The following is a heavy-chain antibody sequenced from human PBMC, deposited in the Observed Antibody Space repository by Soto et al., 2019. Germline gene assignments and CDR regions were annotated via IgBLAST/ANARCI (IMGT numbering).Heavy chain of an antibody. Sequence: SGPTLVNPTETLTLTCTGSGFSLSNAGMGVSWIRQPPGKALEWLAHIFSNDEKSYSTSLKSRLTISKDTSKSQVVLTMTNMDPVDTATYSCARMAGDYDNYYDMDGWREGSTITVAS. J-gene: IGHJ6*04. D-gene: IGHD3-22*01. CDR2: IFSNDEK. CDR3: ARMAGDYDNYYDMDG. CDR1: GFSLSNAGMG. V-gene: IGHV2-26*01.